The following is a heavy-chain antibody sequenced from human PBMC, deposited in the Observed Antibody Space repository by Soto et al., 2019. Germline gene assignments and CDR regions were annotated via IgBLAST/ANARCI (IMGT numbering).Heavy chain of an antibody. CDR3: AEAKDTDAVRKVWYCDY. J-gene: IGHJ2*01. CDR1: GFTFSKYA. Sequence: EVQLLESGGGLVKPGGSLRLSCAASGFTFSKYAMSWVRLAPGKGLEWVSSISANGSITDYADSVKGRFTISRDNVQYILSLQMDRQTRDDTALYFCAEAKDTDAVRKVWYCDYWGRGTLVTVSS. CDR2: ISANGSIT. V-gene: IGHV3-23*01.